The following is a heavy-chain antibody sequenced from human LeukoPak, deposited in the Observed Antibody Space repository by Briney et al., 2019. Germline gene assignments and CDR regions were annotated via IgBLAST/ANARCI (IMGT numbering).Heavy chain of an antibody. CDR2: LNLDGSTT. D-gene: IGHD3-10*01. J-gene: IGHJ4*02. CDR1: GFIFSKHW. V-gene: IGHV3-74*01. Sequence: GGSLTLSCVASGFIFSKHWMHWVRQAPGKGLVWVSRLNLDGSTTSYADSVRGRFTISRDNAKNTLYLQMNSLRVDDTGVYYCARESSGSYWGWGQGTLVTVSS. CDR3: ARESSGSYWG.